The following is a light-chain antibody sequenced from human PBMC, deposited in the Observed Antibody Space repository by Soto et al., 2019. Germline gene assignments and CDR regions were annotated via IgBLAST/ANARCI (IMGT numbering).Light chain of an antibody. Sequence: EIRMTQSPAILSVSPGESATLSCRASQSVSSHVVWYQQKPGQAPRLLISDSSTRATGIPARFSGSGSGTEFTLTISSLEPEDSATYYCQQSYSRMTFGQGTKVDIK. V-gene: IGKV3-15*01. CDR2: DSS. J-gene: IGKJ1*01. CDR3: QQSYSRMT. CDR1: QSVSSH.